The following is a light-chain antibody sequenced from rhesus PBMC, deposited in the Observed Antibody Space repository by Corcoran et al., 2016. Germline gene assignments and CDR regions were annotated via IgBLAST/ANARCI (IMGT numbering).Light chain of an antibody. J-gene: IGKJ2*01. CDR3: QQYDRPPYS. V-gene: IGKV1-66*01. CDR2: YAS. Sequence: DIQMTQSPSSLSASVGDRITITCRASQAINNYLSWYQHKPGKAPKPLIYYASNLETGVPSRFSGRGAGTEYTLTITSLQPEDVATYYGQQYDRPPYSFGQGTRLEIK. CDR1: QAINNY.